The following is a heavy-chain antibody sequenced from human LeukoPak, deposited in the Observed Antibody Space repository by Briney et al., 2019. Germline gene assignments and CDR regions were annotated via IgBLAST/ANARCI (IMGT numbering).Heavy chain of an antibody. J-gene: IGHJ6*03. CDR1: GHTFTNYG. V-gene: IGHV1-18*01. CDR2: ISAYNGNT. D-gene: IGHD1-26*01. CDR3: ARVRSGSYYVNYYYYMDV. Sequence: GASVKVSCKASGHTFTNYGITWVRQAPGQGLEWMGWISAYNGNTNYAQKLQGRVTMTTDTSTSTAYMELRSLRSDDTAVYYCARVRSGSYYVNYYYYMDVWGKGTTVTISS.